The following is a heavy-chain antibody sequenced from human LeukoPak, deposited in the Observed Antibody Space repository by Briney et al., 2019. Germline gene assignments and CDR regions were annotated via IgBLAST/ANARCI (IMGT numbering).Heavy chain of an antibody. Sequence: SETLSLTCTVSGVSISSSNSYWGWIRQPPGKGLEWIGSIYYSGNTYYNASLKSQVSISIDTSKNQFSLKLSSVTAADTAVYYCASGQLNYYFDYWGQGTLVTVSS. V-gene: IGHV4-39*01. J-gene: IGHJ4*02. CDR1: GVSISSSNSY. D-gene: IGHD5-18*01. CDR2: IYYSGNT. CDR3: ASGQLNYYFDY.